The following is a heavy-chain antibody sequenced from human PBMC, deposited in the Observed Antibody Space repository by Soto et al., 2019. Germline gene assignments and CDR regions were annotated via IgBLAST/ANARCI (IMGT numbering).Heavy chain of an antibody. D-gene: IGHD2-15*01. V-gene: IGHV4-31*03. CDR3: ARDKVVAATPSDYYYGMDV. CDR1: GGSISSGGYY. Sequence: QVQLQESGPGLVKPSQTLSLTCTVSGGSISSGGYYWSWIRQHPGKGLEWIGYIYYSGSTYYNPSLKSRVNISVDTSKNQLALKLSSVTAADTAVYYCARDKVVAATPSDYYYGMDVWGQGTTVTVSS. CDR2: IYYSGST. J-gene: IGHJ6*02.